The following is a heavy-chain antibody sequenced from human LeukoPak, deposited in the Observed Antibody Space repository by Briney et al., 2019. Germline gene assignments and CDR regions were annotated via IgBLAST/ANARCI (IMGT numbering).Heavy chain of an antibody. CDR2: IYTSGST. Sequence: PSETLFPTCTVSGASISSGSYYWNWIRQPAGKGLEWIGRIYTSGSTDYNPSLKSRVTISIDTSKNQFSLKLSSVTAADTAVYYCARETPPPYYYYMDVWGKGTTVTVSS. CDR3: ARETPPPYYYYMDV. J-gene: IGHJ6*03. V-gene: IGHV4-61*02. CDR1: GASISSGSYY.